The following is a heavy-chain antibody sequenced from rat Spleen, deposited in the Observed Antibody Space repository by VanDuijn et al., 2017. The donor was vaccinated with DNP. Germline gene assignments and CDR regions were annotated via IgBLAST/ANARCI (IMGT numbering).Heavy chain of an antibody. CDR3: AREDTYFGYNYLDY. CDR1: GYTFPDYF. D-gene: IGHD1-6*01. J-gene: IGHJ2*01. Sequence: QVQLQQSGAALAKPDSSVKISCRASGYTFPDYFITWIKQTTGQGLESMGYINTGSGGTNYNGKFKGKATLTVDKSSSTAFMQLSSLTPDDSAIYYCAREDTYFGYNYLDYWGQGVMVTVSS. V-gene: IGHV1-43*01. CDR2: INTGSGGT.